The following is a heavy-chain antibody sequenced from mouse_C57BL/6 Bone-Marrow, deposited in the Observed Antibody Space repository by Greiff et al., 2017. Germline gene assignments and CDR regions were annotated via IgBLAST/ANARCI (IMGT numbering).Heavy chain of an antibody. J-gene: IGHJ2*01. V-gene: IGHV2-9-1*01. CDR1: GFSLTSYA. D-gene: IGHD1-1*01. Sequence: VQLQESGPGLVAPSQSLSITCTVSGFSLTSYAISWVRQPPGKGLEWLGVIWTGGGTNYNSAPNSRLSTSKDNSKSQVFLKMKRQQTDDTARDYGARKAPCYGRQRFDYWGQGTTLTVSS. CDR3: ARKAPCYGRQRFDY. CDR2: IWTGGGT.